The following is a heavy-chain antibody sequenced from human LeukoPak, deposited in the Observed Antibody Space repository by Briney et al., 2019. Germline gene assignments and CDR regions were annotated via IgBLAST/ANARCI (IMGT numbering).Heavy chain of an antibody. D-gene: IGHD6-13*01. V-gene: IGHV4-59*08. Sequence: SETLSLTCTVSGGSISSYYWSWIRQPPGEGLEWIGYIYYSGSTNYNPSLKSRVTISVDTSKNQFSLKLSSVTAADTAVYYCARHVFSSWTDNWFDPWGQGTLVTVSS. J-gene: IGHJ5*02. CDR2: IYYSGST. CDR3: ARHVFSSWTDNWFDP. CDR1: GGSISSYY.